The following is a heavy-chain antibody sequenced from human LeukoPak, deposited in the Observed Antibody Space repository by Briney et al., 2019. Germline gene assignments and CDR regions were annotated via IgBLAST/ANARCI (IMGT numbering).Heavy chain of an antibody. CDR2: IYYTGNT. V-gene: IGHV4-39*01. J-gene: IGHJ4*02. D-gene: IGHD2-2*01. CDR3: VTLPKGYCVSPGCYIFDY. Sequence: PSETLSLTCTVSGDSITNSGYYWAWIRQSPGTGLEWIGTIYYTGNTYYNPSLKSRVTVSVDTSKNQFSLKLGSVTAADTAVYYCVTLPKGYCVSPGCYIFDYWGQGTLVTVSS. CDR1: GDSITNSGYY.